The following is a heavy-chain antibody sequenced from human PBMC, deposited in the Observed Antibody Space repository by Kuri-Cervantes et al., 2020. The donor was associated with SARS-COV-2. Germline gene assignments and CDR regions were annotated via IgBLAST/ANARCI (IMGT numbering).Heavy chain of an antibody. CDR3: ARERGQIYYYGSGSPTGHAFDI. Sequence: ESLKISCTVSGGSISSYYWSWIRQPPGKGLEWIGYICYSGSTNYNPSLKSRVTISVDTSKNQFSLKLSSVTAADTAVYYCARERGQIYYYGSGSPTGHAFDIWGQGTMVTVSS. J-gene: IGHJ3*02. V-gene: IGHV4-59*01. D-gene: IGHD3-10*01. CDR1: GGSISSYY. CDR2: ICYSGST.